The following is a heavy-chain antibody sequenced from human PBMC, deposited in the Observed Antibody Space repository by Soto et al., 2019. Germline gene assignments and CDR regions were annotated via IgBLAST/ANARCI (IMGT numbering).Heavy chain of an antibody. D-gene: IGHD1-26*01. CDR1: GDAVGNENYY. CDR3: ARSQRGRTAFTFDY. CDR2: IYYSGTT. Sequence: QVQLQESGPGLVTPSETLSLTCTVSGDAVGNENYYWAGIRQSPGKGLEWIGYIYYSGTTNYNSHLKSRVTLSVDTSRNQFSLSLTSLTAADTAVYFCARSQRGRTAFTFDYWGQGVLVTVSS. J-gene: IGHJ4*02. V-gene: IGHV4-61*01.